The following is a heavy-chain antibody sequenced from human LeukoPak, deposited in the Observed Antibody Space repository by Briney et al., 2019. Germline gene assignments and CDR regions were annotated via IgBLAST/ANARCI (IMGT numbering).Heavy chain of an antibody. CDR1: GYTFTGYY. V-gene: IGHV1-2*02. D-gene: IGHD1-26*01. J-gene: IGHJ6*04. CDR2: INPNSGGT. CDR3: ARALTLYSGSYYPQDV. Sequence: ASVKVSCKAPGYTFTGYYIHWVRQAPGQGLEWVGWINPNSGGTNYAQKFQGRVTMTRDTSISTAYMELSSLRSDDTAVYYCARALTLYSGSYYPQDVWGKGTTVTVSS.